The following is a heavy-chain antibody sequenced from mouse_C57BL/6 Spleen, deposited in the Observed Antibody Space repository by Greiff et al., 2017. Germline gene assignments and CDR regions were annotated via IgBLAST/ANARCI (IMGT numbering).Heavy chain of an antibody. CDR3: ARGPMDY. CDR1: GFTFSDYY. Sequence: EVKLMESGGGLVQPGGSLKLSCAASGFTFSDYYMYWVRQTPEKRLEWVAYISNGGGSTYYPDTEKGRFTISRDNAKNTLYLQMSRLKSEDTAMYYCARGPMDYWGQGTSVTVSS. V-gene: IGHV5-12*01. J-gene: IGHJ4*01. CDR2: ISNGGGST.